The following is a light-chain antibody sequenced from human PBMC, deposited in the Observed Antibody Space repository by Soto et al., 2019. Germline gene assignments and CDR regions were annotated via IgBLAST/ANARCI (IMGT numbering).Light chain of an antibody. CDR1: SSDVGVYNY. J-gene: IGLJ1*01. V-gene: IGLV2-14*01. CDR3: SSYTSSNTYV. Sequence: QSVLTQPASVSGSPGQSITISCTGTSSDVGVYNYVSWYHQHPGKAPKLIIYEVSNRPSGVSNRFSGSKSDNTASLTISGLQAEDEADYYCSSYTSSNTYVFGTGTKLTVL. CDR2: EVS.